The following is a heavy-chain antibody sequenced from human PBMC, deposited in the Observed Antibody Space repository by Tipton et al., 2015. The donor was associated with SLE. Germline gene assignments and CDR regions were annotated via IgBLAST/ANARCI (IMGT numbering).Heavy chain of an antibody. D-gene: IGHD6-13*01. Sequence: TLSLTCAVYGGSFSGYSWSWIRQPPGKGLEWIGYIYTSGSTNYNPSLRGRVSMSVDTSKNQFSLNLTSVTAADTALYYCAGSWDDNEGWYFDLWGRGTLVTVSS. CDR1: GGSFSGYS. CDR2: IYTSGST. V-gene: IGHV4-4*08. J-gene: IGHJ2*01. CDR3: AGSWDDNEGWYFDL.